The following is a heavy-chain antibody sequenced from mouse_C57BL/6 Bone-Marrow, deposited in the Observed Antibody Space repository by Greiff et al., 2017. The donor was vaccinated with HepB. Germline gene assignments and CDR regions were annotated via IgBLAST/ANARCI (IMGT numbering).Heavy chain of an antibody. D-gene: IGHD2-1*01. J-gene: IGHJ3*01. CDR1: GYTFTDYY. CDR3: ARKPYGNYSWFAY. Sequence: VQLQQSGPELVKPGASVKISCKASGYTFTDYYMNWVKQSHGKSLEWIGDINPNNGGTSYNQKFKGKATLTVDKSSSTAYMELRSLTSEDSAVYYCARKPYGNYSWFAYWGQGTLVTVSA. V-gene: IGHV1-26*01. CDR2: INPNNGGT.